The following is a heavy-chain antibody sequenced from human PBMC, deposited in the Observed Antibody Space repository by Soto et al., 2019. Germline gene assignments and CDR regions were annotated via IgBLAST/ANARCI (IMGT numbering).Heavy chain of an antibody. D-gene: IGHD4-17*01. V-gene: IGHV4-59*01. J-gene: IGHJ4*02. Sequence: SETLSLTCTVSGGSISSYYWSWIRQPPGKGLEWIGYIYYSGSTDYNPSLKSRVTISVDTSKNQFSLKLSSVTAADTAVYYCGRGIPYGDYVYYWGQGTLVTVSS. CDR3: GRGIPYGDYVYY. CDR2: IYYSGST. CDR1: GGSISSYY.